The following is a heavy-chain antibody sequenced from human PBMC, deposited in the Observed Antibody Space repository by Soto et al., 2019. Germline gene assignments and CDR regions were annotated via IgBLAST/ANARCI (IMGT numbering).Heavy chain of an antibody. V-gene: IGHV4-30-2*01. CDR3: GRGIKGLQIDF. Sequence: SDTLSLTCAVSGDSISLGAFSWSWIRHPPGKGLEWIGYIYQSGNTYYHPSLKSRVTISLERSKNQFSLKLSSVTAADTAVYYCGRGIKGLQIDFWGQGTLVTVSS. D-gene: IGHD4-4*01. CDR1: GDSISLGAFS. J-gene: IGHJ4*02. CDR2: IYQSGNT.